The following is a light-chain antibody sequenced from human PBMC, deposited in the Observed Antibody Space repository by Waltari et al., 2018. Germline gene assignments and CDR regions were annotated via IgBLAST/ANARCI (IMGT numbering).Light chain of an antibody. V-gene: IGKV3-20*01. J-gene: IGKJ4*01. Sequence: EIVLTQSPGTLSLSPGERATLSCRASQSVHSNYLAWYQQRPGQAPRLLIYGASSRATGIPDRFSGSGSGTDFILTISRLEPEDFAVFYCQQYGNSPLTFGGGTKVEIK. CDR3: QQYGNSPLT. CDR1: QSVHSNY. CDR2: GAS.